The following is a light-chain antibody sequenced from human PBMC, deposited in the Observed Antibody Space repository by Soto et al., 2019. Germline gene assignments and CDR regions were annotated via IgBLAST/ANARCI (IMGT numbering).Light chain of an antibody. Sequence: EIVLTQSPGTLSLSPGERATLSCRTSQSVRSSHLAWYQQKPGQAPRLLIYGASSRATGIPDRFSGSGSGTDFTLTISRLEPEDFAVYHCQQYSSSPLNFGGGTMVDIK. CDR2: GAS. V-gene: IGKV3-20*01. CDR3: QQYSSSPLN. J-gene: IGKJ4*01. CDR1: QSVRSSH.